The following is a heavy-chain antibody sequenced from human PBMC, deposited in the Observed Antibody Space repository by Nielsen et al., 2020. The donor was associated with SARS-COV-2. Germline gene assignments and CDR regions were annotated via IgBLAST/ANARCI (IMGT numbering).Heavy chain of an antibody. CDR3: ARAGSHDY. CDR2: ISSSSSYI. Sequence: GESLKISRAASGFTFSSYSMNWVRQAPGKGLEWVSSISSSSSYIYYADSVKGRFTISRDNAKNSLYLQMNSLRAEDTAVYYCARAGSHDYWGQGTLVTVSS. D-gene: IGHD3-10*01. V-gene: IGHV3-21*01. CDR1: GFTFSSYS. J-gene: IGHJ4*02.